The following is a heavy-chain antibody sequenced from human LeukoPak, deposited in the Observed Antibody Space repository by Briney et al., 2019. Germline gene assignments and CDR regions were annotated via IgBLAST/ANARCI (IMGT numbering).Heavy chain of an antibody. V-gene: IGHV1-69*06. Sequence: ASVKVSCKASGGTFSSYAISWVRQAPGQGLEWMGGIIPIFGTANYAQKFQGRVTITADKSTSTAYMELSSLRSEDTAVYYCARGYSGYHDAFHIWGQGTMVTVSS. CDR3: ARGYSGYHDAFHI. J-gene: IGHJ3*02. CDR1: GGTFSSYA. CDR2: IIPIFGTA. D-gene: IGHD1-26*01.